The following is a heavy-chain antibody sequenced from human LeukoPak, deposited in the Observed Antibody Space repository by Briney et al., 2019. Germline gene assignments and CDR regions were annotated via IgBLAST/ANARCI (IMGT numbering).Heavy chain of an antibody. J-gene: IGHJ4*02. D-gene: IGHD5-24*01. Sequence: SVKVSCKASGGTFSSYAISWVRQAPGQGLEWMGGIIPIFGTANYAQKFQGRVTITTDESTSTAYMELSSLKVSDTAMYFCARLDRHGYNLIDYWGQGTLVTVSS. CDR3: ARLDRHGYNLIDY. CDR2: IIPIFGTA. CDR1: GGTFSSYA. V-gene: IGHV1-69*05.